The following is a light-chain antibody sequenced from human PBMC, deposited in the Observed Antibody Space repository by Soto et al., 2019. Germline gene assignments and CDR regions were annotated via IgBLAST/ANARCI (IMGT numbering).Light chain of an antibody. CDR3: QQYNNWPPIT. CDR2: EAS. J-gene: IGKJ5*01. V-gene: IGKV3-20*01. Sequence: EIVLTQSPGTLSLSPGERATLSCRASQSVSSSYLAWYQQKPGQAPRLLMYEASNRATGIPARFSGGGSGTDFTLTISSLQSEDFAVYYCQQYNNWPPITFGQGTRLEIK. CDR1: QSVSSSY.